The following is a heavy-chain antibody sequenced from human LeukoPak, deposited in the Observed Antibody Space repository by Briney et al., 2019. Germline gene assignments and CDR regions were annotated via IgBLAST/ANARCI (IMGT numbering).Heavy chain of an antibody. J-gene: IGHJ4*02. CDR3: ARSRIAVAGPGSEGTTGIPPFDY. Sequence: GASVKVSCKASGYTFTGYYMHWVRQAPGQGLEWMGWINPNSGGTNYAQKFQGRVTMTRDTSISTAYMELSRLRSDDTAVYYCARSRIAVAGPGSEGTTGIPPFDYWGQGTLVTVSS. V-gene: IGHV1-2*02. D-gene: IGHD6-19*01. CDR1: GYTFTGYY. CDR2: INPNSGGT.